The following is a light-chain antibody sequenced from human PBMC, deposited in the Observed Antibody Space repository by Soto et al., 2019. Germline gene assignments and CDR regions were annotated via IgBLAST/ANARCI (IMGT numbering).Light chain of an antibody. CDR3: QQYNSFPT. CDR2: KAS. V-gene: IGKV1-5*03. CDR1: QSISSS. Sequence: DIQMTQSPYTLSASVGDRVTITCRASQSISSSLACYQQKPGKAPKLLIYKASSLESRLPSRFSGSGSGPEFLLTISSVQPDYLATYCCQQYNSFPTFGQGTKVEIK. J-gene: IGKJ1*01.